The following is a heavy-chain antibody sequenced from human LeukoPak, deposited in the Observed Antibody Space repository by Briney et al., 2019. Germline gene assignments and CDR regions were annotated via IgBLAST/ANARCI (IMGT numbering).Heavy chain of an antibody. V-gene: IGHV4-34*01. D-gene: IGHD6-13*01. CDR1: GGSFSGYY. CDR2: INHSGST. CDR3: ARASDSSSWSDY. Sequence: SETLSLTCAVYGGSFSGYYWSWIRQPPGKGLEWIGEINHSGSTNYNPSLKSRVTISVDTSKNQFSLKLSSVTAADTAVYYCARASDSSSWSDYWGQGTLVTVSS. J-gene: IGHJ4*02.